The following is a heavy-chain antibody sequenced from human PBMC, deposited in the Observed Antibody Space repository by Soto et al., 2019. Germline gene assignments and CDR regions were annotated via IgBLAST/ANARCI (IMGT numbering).Heavy chain of an antibody. CDR1: GFTFSSYW. CDR3: ARAGYSGYDAFDI. J-gene: IGHJ3*02. CDR2: IKQDGSEK. V-gene: IGHV3-7*04. D-gene: IGHD5-12*01. Sequence: GGSLRLSCAASGFTFSSYWMSWVRQAPGKGLEWVANIKQDGSEKYYVDSVKVRFTISRDNAKNSLYLQMNSLRAEDTAVYYCARAGYSGYDAFDIWGQGTMVTVSS.